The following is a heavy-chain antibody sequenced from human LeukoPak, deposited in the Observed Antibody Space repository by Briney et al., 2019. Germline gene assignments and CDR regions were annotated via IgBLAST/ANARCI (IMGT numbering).Heavy chain of an antibody. Sequence: GGSLRLSCAASGFTFSSYAMSWVRQAPGKGLEWVSAISGSGGSTYYADSVKGRFTISRDNSKNTLYLQMNSLRAEDTAVYYCAKASSLWFGELFDAFDIWGQGTMVTDSS. CDR2: ISGSGGST. V-gene: IGHV3-23*01. J-gene: IGHJ3*02. CDR3: AKASSLWFGELFDAFDI. CDR1: GFTFSSYA. D-gene: IGHD3-10*01.